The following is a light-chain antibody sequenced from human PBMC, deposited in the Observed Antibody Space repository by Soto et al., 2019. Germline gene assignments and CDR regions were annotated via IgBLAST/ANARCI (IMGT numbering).Light chain of an antibody. J-gene: IGKJ2*01. CDR3: QQRINWLGNT. Sequence: EIVLTQSPATLPLSPGERATLSCRASQSVSSYLAWYQQTPGQAPRLLIYDASNRAPGIPARFSGSGSGTDFTLTISSLEPEDFAVYYCQQRINWLGNTFGQGTKLEIK. CDR2: DAS. V-gene: IGKV3-11*01. CDR1: QSVSSY.